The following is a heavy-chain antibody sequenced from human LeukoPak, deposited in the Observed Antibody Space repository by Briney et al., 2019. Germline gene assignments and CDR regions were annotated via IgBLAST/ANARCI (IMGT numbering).Heavy chain of an antibody. J-gene: IGHJ4*02. CDR3: ARTTVVTGSGFDY. D-gene: IGHD4-23*01. Sequence: ASVTVSCKACGYTFTGYYMHWARQAPAHALEWPGWINPNSGGTNYAQKFQGRVTMTRDTSISTAYMELSRLRSDDTAVYYCARTTVVTGSGFDYWGQGTLVTVSS. CDR2: INPNSGGT. CDR1: GYTFTGYY. V-gene: IGHV1-2*02.